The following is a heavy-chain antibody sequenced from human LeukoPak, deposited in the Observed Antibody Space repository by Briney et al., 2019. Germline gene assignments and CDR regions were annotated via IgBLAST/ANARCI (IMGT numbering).Heavy chain of an antibody. CDR3: ARGISGWPMNRPQEKDY. Sequence: ASVKVSCKASGYTFTSYAMNWVRQAPGQGLEWMGWINTNTGNPTYAQGFTGRFVFSLDTSVSTAYLQISSLKAEDTAVYYCARGISGWPMNRPQEKDYWGQGTLVTVSS. CDR2: INTNTGNP. CDR1: GYTFTSYA. V-gene: IGHV7-4-1*02. J-gene: IGHJ4*02. D-gene: IGHD6-19*01.